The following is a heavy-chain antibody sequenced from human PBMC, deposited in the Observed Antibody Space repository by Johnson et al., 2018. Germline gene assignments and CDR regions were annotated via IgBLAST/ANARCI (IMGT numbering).Heavy chain of an antibody. CDR2: ITGSDSTT. D-gene: IGHD2/OR15-2a*01. Sequence: VQLVESGGGLVQPGGSLRLSCVVSGFTFTGHAMSWVRQAPGRGLEWVSSITGSDSTTYYADSVQSRFTISKDYSKNTLYLQLSNLGVDDTAVYYCAKRRENPYFPYYPMAVWGQGTTVTVSS. CDR3: AKRRENPYFPYYPMAV. CDR1: GFTFTGHA. V-gene: IGHV3-23*04. J-gene: IGHJ6*02.